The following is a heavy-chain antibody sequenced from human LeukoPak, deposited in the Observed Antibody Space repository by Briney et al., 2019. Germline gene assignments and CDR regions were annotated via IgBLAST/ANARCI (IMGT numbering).Heavy chain of an antibody. V-gene: IGHV3-7*03. D-gene: IGHD1-14*01. J-gene: IGHJ3*02. CDR3: VYGIDAFDI. CDR1: GFTFSSYW. CDR2: IKQDGSEK. Sequence: GGSLRLSCAASGFTFSSYWMSWVRQAPGKGLEWVANIKQDGSEKYYVDSVKGRFTISRDNAKNSLYLQMNSLRAEDTAVYYCVYGIDAFDIWGQGTMVTVSP.